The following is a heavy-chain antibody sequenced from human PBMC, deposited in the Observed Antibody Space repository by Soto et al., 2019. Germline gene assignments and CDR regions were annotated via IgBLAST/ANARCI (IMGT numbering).Heavy chain of an antibody. Sequence: GGSLRLSCAASGFTFSSYAMSWVRQAPGKGLEWVSAISGSGGSTYYADSVKGRFTISRDNSKNTLYLQMNSLRAEDTAVYYCAKPQYDFWSGYLYYFDYRGQGTLVTVSS. D-gene: IGHD3-3*01. CDR3: AKPQYDFWSGYLYYFDY. CDR2: ISGSGGST. CDR1: GFTFSSYA. V-gene: IGHV3-23*01. J-gene: IGHJ4*02.